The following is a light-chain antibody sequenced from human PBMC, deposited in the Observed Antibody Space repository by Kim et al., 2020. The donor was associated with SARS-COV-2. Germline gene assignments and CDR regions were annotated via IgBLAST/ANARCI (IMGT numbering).Light chain of an antibody. Sequence: QSVLTQPPSASGTPGQRVTISCSGSSSNIGSNYVYWYQQLPGTTPKLLIYRNNQRPSGVPDRFSGSKSGTSASLAISGLRSGDEADYYCAALDDSLSGVVFGGGTQLTVL. CDR1: SSNIGSNY. CDR3: AALDDSLSGVV. CDR2: RNN. V-gene: IGLV1-47*01. J-gene: IGLJ2*01.